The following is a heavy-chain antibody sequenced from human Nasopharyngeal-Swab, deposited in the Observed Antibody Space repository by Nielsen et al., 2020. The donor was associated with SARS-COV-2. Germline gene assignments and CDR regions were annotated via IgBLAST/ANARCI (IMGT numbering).Heavy chain of an antibody. D-gene: IGHD3-10*01. Sequence: GESLKISCAASGFTFSSYWMRWVRQAPGKGLEWVANIKKDGSEKYYVDSVKGRFTISRDKAKNSLYLKRNSLRAEDTAVYYCAREEITMVLGVIILDWFDPWGQGTLVTVSS. CDR3: AREEITMVLGVIILDWFDP. CDR2: IKKDGSEK. J-gene: IGHJ5*02. V-gene: IGHV3-7*01. CDR1: GFTFSSYW.